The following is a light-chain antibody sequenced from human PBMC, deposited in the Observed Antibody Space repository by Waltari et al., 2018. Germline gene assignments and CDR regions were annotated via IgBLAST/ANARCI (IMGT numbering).Light chain of an antibody. CDR2: KES. Sequence: DVQMTQSPSTLSASVGDTVTITCRASQSIMSWLAWYQQKAGKAPKVLISKESTLESGVPSRFSGSESGTEFTLTISNLQPDDSATYYCQQYNTYYTFGQGTIVEIK. J-gene: IGKJ2*01. CDR3: QQYNTYYT. V-gene: IGKV1-5*03. CDR1: QSIMSW.